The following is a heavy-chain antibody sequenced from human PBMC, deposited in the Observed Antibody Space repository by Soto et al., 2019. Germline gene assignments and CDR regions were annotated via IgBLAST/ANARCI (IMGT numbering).Heavy chain of an antibody. J-gene: IGHJ4*02. CDR1: GFTFSSYA. Sequence: EVQLLESGGGLVQPGGSLRLSCAASGFTFSSYAMSWVRQAPGKGLEWVAAISGSGGSTYYADSVKGRFTISRDNSKNTLYLQMNSLRAEDTAVYYCAKVRTPYYDSWSGYYPSDQYYFDYWGQGTLVTVSS. CDR2: ISGSGGST. V-gene: IGHV3-23*01. CDR3: AKVRTPYYDSWSGYYPSDQYYFDY. D-gene: IGHD3-3*01.